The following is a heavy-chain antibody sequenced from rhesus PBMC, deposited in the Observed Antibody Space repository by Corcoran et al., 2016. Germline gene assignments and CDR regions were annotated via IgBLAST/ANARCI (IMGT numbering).Heavy chain of an antibody. CDR1: GGSISSNY. V-gene: IGHV4-169*01. Sequence: QLQLQESGPGLVKPSETLSVTCAVSGGSISSNYWSWIRPPPGKVLEWIGRLYGSGSSTNYNPSLKSRVTLSVDTSKNQLSLKLSSVTAADTAVYYCAYQTATATWFYFDYWGQGVLVTVSS. CDR2: LYGSGSST. CDR3: AYQTATATWFYFDY. J-gene: IGHJ4*01. D-gene: IGHD5-36*01.